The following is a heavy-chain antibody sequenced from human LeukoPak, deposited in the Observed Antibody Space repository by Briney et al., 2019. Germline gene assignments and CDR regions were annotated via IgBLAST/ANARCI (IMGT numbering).Heavy chain of an antibody. CDR2: MNPNSGNT. J-gene: IGHJ4*02. V-gene: IGHV1-8*01. D-gene: IGHD7-27*01. Sequence: HRASVKVYCKTSGYTFTSYDINWVRQATGQGLEWMGWMNPNSGNTGYAQKFQGRVTMTRNTSISTAYMEPSSLRSEDTAVYYCARSLGTFGYWGQGTLVTVSS. CDR3: ARSLGTFGY. CDR1: GYTFTSYD.